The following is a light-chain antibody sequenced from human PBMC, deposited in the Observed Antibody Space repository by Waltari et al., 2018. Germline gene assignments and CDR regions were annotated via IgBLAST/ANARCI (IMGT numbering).Light chain of an antibody. J-gene: IGLJ1*01. CDR1: SSDVGTSRF. V-gene: IGLV2-8*01. CDR3: SSYTADYSNYL. CDR2: EVT. Sequence: QSALTQPPSASGSPGQSITISCTGSSSDVGTSRFVSWYRQHPGKAPKLLISEVTKRPSGVPDRVSGSRSGNTASLTVSGLQADDEADYYCSSYTADYSNYLFGTGTKVTVL.